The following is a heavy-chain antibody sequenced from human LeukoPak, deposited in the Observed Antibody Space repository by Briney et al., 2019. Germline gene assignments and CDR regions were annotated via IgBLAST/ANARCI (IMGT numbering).Heavy chain of an antibody. CDR3: AKDYLAAADY. CDR1: GFDFSSNW. J-gene: IGHJ4*02. CDR2: ISYDGSNK. D-gene: IGHD6-13*01. Sequence: GGSLRLSCAASGFDFSSNWMHWVRQAPGKGLEWVAVISYDGSNKYYADSVKGRFTISRDNSKNTLYLQMNSLRAEDTAVYYCAKDYLAAADYWGQGTLVTVSS. V-gene: IGHV3-30*18.